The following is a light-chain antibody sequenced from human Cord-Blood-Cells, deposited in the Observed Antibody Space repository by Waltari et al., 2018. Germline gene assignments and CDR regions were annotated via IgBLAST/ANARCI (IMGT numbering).Light chain of an antibody. CDR1: SSDVGGYNY. CDR2: DVS. CDR3: CSYAGSYTVV. Sequence: QSALTQPRSVSGSPGHAVPISCTGTSSDVGGYNYVSCYQQHPGKAPKLMIYDVSKRPSGVPDRFSGSKSGNTASLTISGLQAEDEADYYCCSYAGSYTVVFGGGTKLTVL. J-gene: IGLJ2*01. V-gene: IGLV2-11*02.